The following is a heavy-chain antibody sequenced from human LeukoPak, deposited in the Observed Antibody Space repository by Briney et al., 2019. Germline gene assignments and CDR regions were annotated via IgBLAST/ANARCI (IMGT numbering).Heavy chain of an antibody. CDR1: GFTFSRYS. Sequence: GGSLRLSCAASGFTFSRYSMNWARQAPGKGLEWVSSISGSSSYKYYADSVKGRFTISRDNAKNSLYLQMNSLRAEDTAVYYCARDFYDTSGYYYDYWGQGTLVTVSS. D-gene: IGHD3-22*01. V-gene: IGHV3-21*01. CDR2: ISGSSSYK. CDR3: ARDFYDTSGYYYDY. J-gene: IGHJ4*02.